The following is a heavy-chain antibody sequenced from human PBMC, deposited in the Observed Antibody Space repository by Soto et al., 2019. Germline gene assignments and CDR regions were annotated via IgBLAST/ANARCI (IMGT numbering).Heavy chain of an antibody. CDR3: ARGDIVPAASTTYYYYYMDV. Sequence: SETLSFTCAVYGGSFSGYYWSWIRQPPGKGLEWIGEINHSGSTNYNPSLKSRVTISVDTSKNQFSLKLSSVTAADTAVYYCARGDIVPAASTTYYYYYMDVWGKGTTVTVSS. V-gene: IGHV4-34*01. CDR1: GGSFSGYY. D-gene: IGHD2-2*01. CDR2: INHSGST. J-gene: IGHJ6*03.